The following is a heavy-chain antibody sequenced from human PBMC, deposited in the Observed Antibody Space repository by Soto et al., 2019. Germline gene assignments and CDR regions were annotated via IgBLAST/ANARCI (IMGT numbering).Heavy chain of an antibody. J-gene: IGHJ4*02. CDR3: ARDDCGSPCADS. D-gene: IGHD2-15*01. V-gene: IGHV3-11*01. CDR1: GFTFSDYY. CDR2: IRSSGTTI. Sequence: QVHLVESGGGLVKPGGSLRLSCAASGFTFSDYYMSWIRQAPGKGLEWVSYIRSSGTTIYYADSVQGRFTISRDNAKGSLYLQMNSLRAEDTAVYYCARDDCGSPCADSWGRGTLVTVSS.